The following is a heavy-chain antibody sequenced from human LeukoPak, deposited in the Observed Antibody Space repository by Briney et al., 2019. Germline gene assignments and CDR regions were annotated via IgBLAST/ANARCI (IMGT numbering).Heavy chain of an antibody. D-gene: IGHD1-1*01. J-gene: IGHJ5*02. Sequence: AETLSLTWTVPCGSISSYYWSWIRQPPGNGLGWIGYIYYIGSTNYNPSLKSRVTISVDTSKNQFSLKLSTVTAADTAVYYCARDPTGTTSWFDPWGKGTLVTVSS. V-gene: IGHV4-59*01. CDR2: IYYIGST. CDR1: CGSISSYY. CDR3: ARDPTGTTSWFDP.